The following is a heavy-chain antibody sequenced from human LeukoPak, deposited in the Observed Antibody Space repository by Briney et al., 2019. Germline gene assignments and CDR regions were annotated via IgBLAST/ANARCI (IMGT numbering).Heavy chain of an antibody. CDR3: ARGPYYYDSSGYYLDY. J-gene: IGHJ4*02. D-gene: IGHD3-22*01. CDR2: IYTSGST. V-gene: IGHV4-4*07. CDR1: GGSISSYY. Sequence: PSETLSLTCTVSGGSISSYYWSWIRQPAGKGLEWIGRIYTSGSTNYNPSLKSRVTMSVDTSKNQFSLKLSSVTAAGTAVYYCARGPYYYDSSGYYLDYWGQGTLVTVSS.